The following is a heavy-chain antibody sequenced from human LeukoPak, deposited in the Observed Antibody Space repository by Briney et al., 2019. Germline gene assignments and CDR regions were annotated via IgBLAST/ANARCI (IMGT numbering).Heavy chain of an antibody. J-gene: IGHJ5*02. V-gene: IGHV4-34*01. Sequence: SETLSLTCAVYGGSFSGYHWSWIRQPPGKGLEWIGEINHSGSTNYNPSLKSRVTISVDTSKNQFSLKLSSVTAADTAVYYCARGVLRFLEWLIPRNWFDPWGQGTLVTVSS. CDR2: INHSGST. D-gene: IGHD3-3*01. CDR3: ARGVLRFLEWLIPRNWFDP. CDR1: GGSFSGYH.